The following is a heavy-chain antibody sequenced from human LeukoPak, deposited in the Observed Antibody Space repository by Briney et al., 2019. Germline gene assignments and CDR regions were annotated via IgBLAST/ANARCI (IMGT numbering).Heavy chain of an antibody. CDR2: ISGSGGST. CDR1: GFTFSSYA. J-gene: IGHJ2*01. D-gene: IGHD1-26*01. Sequence: PGGSLRLSCAASGFTFSSYAMSWVRQAPGKGLEWVSAISGSGGSTYYADSVKGRFTISRDNSKNTLYLQMNSLGAEDTAVYYCAKSGSYHWYFDLWGRGTLVTVSS. CDR3: AKSGSYHWYFDL. V-gene: IGHV3-23*01.